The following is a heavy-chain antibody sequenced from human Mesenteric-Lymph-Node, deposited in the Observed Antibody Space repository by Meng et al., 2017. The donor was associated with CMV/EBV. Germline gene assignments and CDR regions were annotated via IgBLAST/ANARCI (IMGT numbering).Heavy chain of an antibody. CDR3: VRDSYYGSGKYPDY. Sequence: GESLKISCAASGFPFSDYYMTCVRQAPGKGLEWVAVIWYDGSNKYYADSVKGRFTISRDNSKNTLYLQMNSLRAEDTAVYYCVRDSYYGSGKYPDYWGQGTLVTVSS. CDR1: GFPFSDYY. CDR2: IWYDGSNK. J-gene: IGHJ4*02. V-gene: IGHV3-33*08. D-gene: IGHD3-10*01.